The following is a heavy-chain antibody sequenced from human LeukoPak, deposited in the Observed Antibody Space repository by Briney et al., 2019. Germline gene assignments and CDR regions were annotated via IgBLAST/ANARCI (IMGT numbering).Heavy chain of an antibody. CDR3: ATDCGGDCYTDLDAFDI. CDR2: FDPEDGET. D-gene: IGHD2-21*02. V-gene: IGHV1-24*01. Sequence: ASVTVSCKVSGYTLTELSMHWVRQAPGKGLEWMGGFDPEDGETIYAQKFQGRVTMTEDTSTDTAYMELSSLRSEDTAVYHCATDCGGDCYTDLDAFDIWGQGTMVTVSS. CDR1: GYTLTELS. J-gene: IGHJ3*02.